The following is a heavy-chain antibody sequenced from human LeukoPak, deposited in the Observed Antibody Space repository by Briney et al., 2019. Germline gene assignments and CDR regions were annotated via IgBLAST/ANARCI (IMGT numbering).Heavy chain of an antibody. Sequence: ASVKVSCKASGYTFINYDINWVRQATGQGPEWMGWVNPNSGNTGYAQKFQGRVTITRNTSISTAYMELRSLRSEDTAVYYCARVMGQWLVWGGSNWFDPWGQGTLVTVSS. V-gene: IGHV1-8*03. CDR1: GYTFINYD. CDR3: ARVMGQWLVWGGSNWFDP. CDR2: VNPNSGNT. D-gene: IGHD6-19*01. J-gene: IGHJ5*02.